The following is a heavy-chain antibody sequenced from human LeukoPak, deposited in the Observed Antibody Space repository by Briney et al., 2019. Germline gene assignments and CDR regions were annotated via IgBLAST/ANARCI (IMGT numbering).Heavy chain of an antibody. D-gene: IGHD6-19*01. V-gene: IGHV1-18*01. CDR1: GYTFSTHG. CDR2: ISAYNGHT. CDR3: AIDKDLRAVAGTFDY. J-gene: IGHJ4*02. Sequence: ASVKVSCKASGYTFSTHGISWVRQAPGQGLEWMGWISAYNGHTNNAQKFQGRVTMTTDTSTGTAYMELTSLTSDDTAVYYCAIDKDLRAVAGTFDYWGQGTLVAVSS.